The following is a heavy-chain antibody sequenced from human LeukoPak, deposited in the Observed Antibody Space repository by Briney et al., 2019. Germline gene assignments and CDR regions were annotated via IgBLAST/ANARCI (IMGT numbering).Heavy chain of an antibody. CDR1: GGTFSSYA. CDR2: IIPIFGTA. Sequence: SVKVSCKASGGTFSSYAISWVRQAPGQGLVWMGGIIPIFGTANYAQKFQGRVTITADESTSTAYMELSSLRSEDTAVYYCARDPLGTTAAFDIWGQGTMVTVSS. V-gene: IGHV1-69*13. J-gene: IGHJ3*02. CDR3: ARDPLGTTAAFDI. D-gene: IGHD1-1*01.